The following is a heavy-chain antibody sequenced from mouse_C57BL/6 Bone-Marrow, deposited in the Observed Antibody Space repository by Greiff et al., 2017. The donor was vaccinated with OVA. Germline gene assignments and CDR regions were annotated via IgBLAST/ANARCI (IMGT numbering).Heavy chain of an antibody. CDR2: IHPNSGST. J-gene: IGHJ3*01. V-gene: IGHV1-64*01. CDR3: ARVGYGNYLFAY. Sequence: QVQLQQSGAELVKPGASVTLSCKASGYTFTSYWMHWVKQRPGQGLEWIGMIHPNSGSTNYNEKFKSKATLTVDKSSSTAYMQLSSLTSEDSAVYYGARVGYGNYLFAYWGQGTLVTVSA. D-gene: IGHD2-1*01. CDR1: GYTFTSYW.